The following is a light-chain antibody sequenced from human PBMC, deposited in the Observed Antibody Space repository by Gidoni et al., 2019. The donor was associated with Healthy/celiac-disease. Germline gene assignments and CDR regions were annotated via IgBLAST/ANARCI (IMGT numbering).Light chain of an antibody. CDR1: QSVSSY. J-gene: IGKJ4*01. V-gene: IGKV3-11*01. Sequence: DIVFTQSPATLSLSPGERATLSCRASQSVSSYLAWYQQKPGQAPRLLIYDASNRVTGIPARFSGSGSGTDFTLTISSLEPEDFAVYYCQQRSNWLTFGGGTKVEIK. CDR3: QQRSNWLT. CDR2: DAS.